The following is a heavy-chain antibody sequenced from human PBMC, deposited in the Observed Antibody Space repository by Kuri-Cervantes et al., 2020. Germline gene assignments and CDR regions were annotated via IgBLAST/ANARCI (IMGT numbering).Heavy chain of an antibody. J-gene: IGHJ4*02. CDR2: ISWNSGSI. Sequence: GGSLRLSCAASGFTFDDYAMHWVRQAPGKGLEWVSGISWNSGSIGYADSVKGRFTISRDNAKNSLSLQMNSLRVEDTAVFYCVRLRSGAYFDYWGQGTLVTVSS. CDR1: GFTFDDYA. CDR3: VRLRSGAYFDY. V-gene: IGHV3-9*01. D-gene: IGHD4-17*01.